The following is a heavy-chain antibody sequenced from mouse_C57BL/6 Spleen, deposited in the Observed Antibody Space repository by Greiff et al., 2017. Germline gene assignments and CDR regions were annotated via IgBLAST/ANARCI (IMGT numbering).Heavy chain of an antibody. J-gene: IGHJ4*01. Sequence: AQLQQSGAELVRPGASVKLSCKASGYTFTDYYINWVKQRPGQGLEWIARIYPGSGNTYYNEKFKGKATLTAEKSSSTAYMQLSSLTSEDSAVYFCARGTSPYAMDYWGQGTSVTVSS. V-gene: IGHV1-76*01. CDR3: ARGTSPYAMDY. CDR2: IYPGSGNT. D-gene: IGHD3-3*01. CDR1: GYTFTDYY.